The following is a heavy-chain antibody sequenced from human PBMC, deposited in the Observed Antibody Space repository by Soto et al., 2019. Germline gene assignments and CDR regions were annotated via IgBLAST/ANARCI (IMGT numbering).Heavy chain of an antibody. CDR1: GFTFSSYA. V-gene: IGHV3-23*01. Sequence: GGSLRLPCAASGFTFSSYAMSWVRQAPGKGLEWVSAISGSGGSTYYADSVKGRFTISRDNSKNTLYLQMNSLRAEDTAVYYCAKEGPSYDILTGYYRGYFDYWGQGTLVTVSS. CDR3: AKEGPSYDILTGYYRGYFDY. D-gene: IGHD3-9*01. CDR2: ISGSGGST. J-gene: IGHJ4*02.